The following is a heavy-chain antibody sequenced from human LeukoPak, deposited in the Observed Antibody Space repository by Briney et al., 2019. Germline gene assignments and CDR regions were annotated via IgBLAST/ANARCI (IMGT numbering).Heavy chain of an antibody. CDR2: INTNGANT. Sequence: QTGGSLRLSCSASGFTFKSYAMHWVRQAPGKGLGYVSSINTNGANTYYADSVKGRSTISRDNSRNTVYVQMNSLTPEDTAVYYCVKGLDYSSSQMDSWGQGTLVTVSS. CDR3: VKGLDYSSSQMDS. CDR1: GFTFKSYA. V-gene: IGHV3-64*05. D-gene: IGHD6-6*01. J-gene: IGHJ4*02.